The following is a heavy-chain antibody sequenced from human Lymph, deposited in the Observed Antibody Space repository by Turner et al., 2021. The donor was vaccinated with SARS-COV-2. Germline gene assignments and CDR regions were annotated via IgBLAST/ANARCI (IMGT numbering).Heavy chain of an antibody. J-gene: IGHJ4*02. CDR2: IKRKTDGGTT. Sequence: EVQLVESGGGLVKPGESLRLSCAASGFTFSNAWMSWVRQAPGKGLEWVGRIKRKTDGGTTDYAAPVKGRFTISRDDSKNTLYLQMISLKTEDTAVYYCTTGKLRGHYSSGWYQREGGSDYWGQGTLVTVSS. V-gene: IGHV3-15*01. D-gene: IGHD6-19*01. CDR3: TTGKLRGHYSSGWYQREGGSDY. CDR1: GFTFSNAW.